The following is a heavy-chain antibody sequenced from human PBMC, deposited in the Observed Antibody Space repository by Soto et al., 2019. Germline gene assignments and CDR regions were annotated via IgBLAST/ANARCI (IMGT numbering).Heavy chain of an antibody. D-gene: IGHD2-2*03. Sequence: QVQLVESGGGVVQPGRSLRLSCTPSGFSFSSYGMHWVRQAPGKGLEWVAVIWYDGSKTYYADSVKGRFTISRDNPNNTLYLQMNSLRAEDTAVYYCARYPYGYFYGMDLWGQGTTVTVSS. CDR3: ARYPYGYFYGMDL. CDR2: IWYDGSKT. CDR1: GFSFSSYG. J-gene: IGHJ6*02. V-gene: IGHV3-33*01.